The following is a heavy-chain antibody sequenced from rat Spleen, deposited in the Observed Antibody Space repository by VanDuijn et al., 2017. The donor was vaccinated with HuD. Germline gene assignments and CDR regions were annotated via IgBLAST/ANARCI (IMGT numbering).Heavy chain of an antibody. J-gene: IGHJ2*01. Sequence: EVQLVESGGGLVQPGRSMKLSCAASGFTFSSFPMAWVRQAPTKGLVWVATISTSGGSTYYRDSVKGRFTISRDNAKSTLYLQMNSLRSEDTATYYCTREARGGSSDYWGQGVMVTVSS. V-gene: IGHV5-46*01. D-gene: IGHD5-1*01. CDR3: TREARGGSSDY. CDR1: GFTFSSFP. CDR2: ISTSGGST.